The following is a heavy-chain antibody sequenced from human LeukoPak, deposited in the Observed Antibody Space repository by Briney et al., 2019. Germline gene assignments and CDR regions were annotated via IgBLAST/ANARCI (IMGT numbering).Heavy chain of an antibody. V-gene: IGHV1-69*05. CDR2: IIPIFGTA. CDR1: GGTFSSYA. J-gene: IGHJ5*02. D-gene: IGHD2-15*01. Sequence: ASVKVSCKASGGTFSSYAISWVRQAPGQGLEWMGRIIPIFGTANYAQKFQGRVTITTDESTSTAYMELSSLRSEDTAVYYCARDGAEAGYCSGGSCYVINWFDPWGQVTLVTVSS. CDR3: ARDGAEAGYCSGGSCYVINWFDP.